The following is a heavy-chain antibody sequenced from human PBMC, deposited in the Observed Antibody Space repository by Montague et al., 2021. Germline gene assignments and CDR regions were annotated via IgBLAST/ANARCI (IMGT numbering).Heavy chain of an antibody. CDR2: IKQDGSEK. J-gene: IGHJ4*02. Sequence: SLRLSCAPSGFTFSNYWMSWLRQAPGKGLEWVANIKQDGSEKHYVDSVKGRFTISRDNAKNSLYLQMNSLRAEDTAVYFCARDQGQGYCGGDCYVGLDYWGQGALVTVAS. D-gene: IGHD2-21*01. V-gene: IGHV3-7*01. CDR1: GFTFSNYW. CDR3: ARDQGQGYCGGDCYVGLDY.